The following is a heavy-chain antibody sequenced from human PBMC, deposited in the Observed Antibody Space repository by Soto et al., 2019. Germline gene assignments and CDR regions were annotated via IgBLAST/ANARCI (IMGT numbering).Heavy chain of an antibody. CDR3: ARHDSGYENWFDP. D-gene: IGHD5-12*01. J-gene: IGHJ5*02. CDR1: GGSISSSSYY. CDR2: IYYSGST. Sequence: SETLSLTCTVSGGSISSSSYYWGWIRQPPGKGLEWIGSIYYSGSTYYNPSLKSRVTISVDTSKNQFSLKLSSVTAADTAVYYCARHDSGYENWFDPWGQGTLVTVYS. V-gene: IGHV4-39*01.